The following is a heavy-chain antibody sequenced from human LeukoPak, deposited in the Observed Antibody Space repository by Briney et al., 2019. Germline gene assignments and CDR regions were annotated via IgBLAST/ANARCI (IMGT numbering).Heavy chain of an antibody. CDR3: ARTLMVYTIYYMAV. CDR1: GYTFTGYY. Sequence: ASVKVSCKASGYTFTGYYMHWVRQAPGQGLEWMGRINPNSGGTNYAQKFQGRVTMTRDTSISTAYMELSRLRSDDTAVYYCARTLMVYTIYYMAVWGKGTTLTVSS. V-gene: IGHV1-2*06. CDR2: INPNSGGT. D-gene: IGHD2-8*01. J-gene: IGHJ6*03.